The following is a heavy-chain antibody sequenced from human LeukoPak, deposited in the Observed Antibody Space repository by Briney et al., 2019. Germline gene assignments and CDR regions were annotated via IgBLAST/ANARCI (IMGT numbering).Heavy chain of an antibody. CDR2: INHSGST. CDR1: GGSFSGYY. V-gene: IGHV4-34*01. J-gene: IGHJ4*02. CDR3: ARSITIFGVVIHYFDY. Sequence: SETLSLTCAVYGGSFSGYYWSWIRQPPGKGLELIGEINHSGSTNYNPSLKSRVTISVDTSKNQFSLKLSSVTAADTAVYYCARSITIFGVVIHYFDYWGQGTLVTVSS. D-gene: IGHD3-3*01.